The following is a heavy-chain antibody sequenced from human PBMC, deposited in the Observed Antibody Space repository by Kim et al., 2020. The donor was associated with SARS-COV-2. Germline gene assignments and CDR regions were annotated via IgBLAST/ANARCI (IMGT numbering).Heavy chain of an antibody. J-gene: IGHJ6*02. V-gene: IGHV1-69*04. Sequence: SVKVSCKASGGTFSSYAISWVRQAPGQGLEWMGRIIPILGIANYAQKFQGRVTITADKSTSTAYMELSSLRSEDTAVYYCARDLIKTNYYYYYGMDVWG. D-gene: IGHD1-1*01. CDR2: IIPILGIA. CDR1: GGTFSSYA. CDR3: ARDLIKTNYYYYYGMDV.